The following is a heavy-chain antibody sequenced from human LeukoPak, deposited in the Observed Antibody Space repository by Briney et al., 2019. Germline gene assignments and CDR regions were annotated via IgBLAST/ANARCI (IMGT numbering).Heavy chain of an antibody. D-gene: IGHD3-16*01. CDR2: ISGSGGST. V-gene: IGHV3-23*01. J-gene: IGHJ4*02. Sequence: GGSLRLSCAASGFTFSSYAMSWVRQAPGKGLEWVSAISGSGGSTYYADSVKGRFTISRDNSKNTLYLQMNSRRAEDTAVYYCAKERSNDYVWGSYFSYWGQGTLVTVSS. CDR3: AKERSNDYVWGSYFSY. CDR1: GFTFSSYA.